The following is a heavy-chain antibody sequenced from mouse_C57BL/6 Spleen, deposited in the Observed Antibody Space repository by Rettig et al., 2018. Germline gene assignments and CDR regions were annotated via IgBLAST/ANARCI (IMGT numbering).Heavy chain of an antibody. V-gene: IGHV1-64*01. CDR3: ASHGYDY. CDR2: IHPNSGST. D-gene: IGHD2-2*01. Sequence: MIHPNSGSTNYNEKFKSKATLTVDKSSSTAYMQLSSLTSEDSAVYYCASHGYDYWGQGTTLTVSS. J-gene: IGHJ2*01.